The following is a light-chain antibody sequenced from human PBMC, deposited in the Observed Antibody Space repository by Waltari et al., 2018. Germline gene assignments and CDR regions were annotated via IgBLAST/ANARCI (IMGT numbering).Light chain of an antibody. J-gene: IGLJ2*01. Sequence: QSALAQPASVSGSPGQSFTISCTGSSSDIGAFDLFYWYQQHPGRAPRLIIRNVSERPSGVPHRFSGSKSGNTASLTISSLRSEDESLYFCSSFTTGSTGLFGGGTKLTVL. CDR2: NVS. CDR1: SSDIGAFDL. V-gene: IGLV2-14*03. CDR3: SSFTTGSTGL.